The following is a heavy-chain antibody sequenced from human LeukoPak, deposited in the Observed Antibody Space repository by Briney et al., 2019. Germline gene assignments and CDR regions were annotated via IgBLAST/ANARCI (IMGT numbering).Heavy chain of an antibody. D-gene: IGHD5-12*01. CDR2: INHSGST. J-gene: IGHJ5*02. V-gene: IGHV4-34*01. CDR1: GGSFSGYY. CDR3: ARGGIVATMYNWFDP. Sequence: TSETLSLTCAVYGGSFSGYYWSWIRQPPGKGLEWIGKINHSGSTNYNPSLKSRVTISVDTSKNQFSLKLSSVTAADTAVYYCARGGIVATMYNWFDPWGQGTLVTVSS.